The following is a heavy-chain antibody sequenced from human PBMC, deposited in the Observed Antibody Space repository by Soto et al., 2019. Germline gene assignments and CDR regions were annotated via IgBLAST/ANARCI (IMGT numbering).Heavy chain of an antibody. CDR2: IYYSGNT. CDR3: ARDRLMATAGTARHYFGLDV. J-gene: IGHJ6*02. CDR1: GGSIRSGGYY. D-gene: IGHD5-18*01. Sequence: TSETLSLTCTVSGGSIRSGGYYWSWVRQSPRRGLEWIGNIYYSGNTYYNPSLKSRLTISVDTSKNQFSLNLSSVTAADTAVYYCARDRLMATAGTARHYFGLDVWGQGTTVTVS. V-gene: IGHV4-31*03.